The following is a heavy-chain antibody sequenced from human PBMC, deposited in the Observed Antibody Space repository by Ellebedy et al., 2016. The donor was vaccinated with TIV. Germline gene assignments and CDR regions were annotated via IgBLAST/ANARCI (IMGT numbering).Heavy chain of an antibody. CDR2: IDPSDSYT. V-gene: IGHV5-10-1*01. J-gene: IGHJ6*02. CDR1: GYSFTSYW. CDR3: ARFGEWFGDAPYYYGMDV. D-gene: IGHD3-10*01. Sequence: GESLKISXKGSGYSFTSYWISWVRQMPGKGLEWMGRIDPSDSYTNYSPSFQGHVTISADKSISTAYLQWSSLKASDTAMYYCARFGEWFGDAPYYYGMDVWGQGTTVTVSS.